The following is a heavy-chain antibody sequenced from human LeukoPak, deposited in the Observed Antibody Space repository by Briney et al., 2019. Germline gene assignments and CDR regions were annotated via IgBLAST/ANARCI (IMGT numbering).Heavy chain of an antibody. J-gene: IGHJ4*02. Sequence: PGGSLRLSCTASGFTFSSYSMNWVRQAPGKGLEWVSSISSSSSYIYYADSVKGRFTISRDNSKNTLSLQMNSLRAEDTAVYYCAKVCSGGICYGTFDYWGQGTLVIVSS. CDR2: ISSSSSYI. D-gene: IGHD2-15*01. CDR3: AKVCSGGICYGTFDY. CDR1: GFTFSSYS. V-gene: IGHV3-21*01.